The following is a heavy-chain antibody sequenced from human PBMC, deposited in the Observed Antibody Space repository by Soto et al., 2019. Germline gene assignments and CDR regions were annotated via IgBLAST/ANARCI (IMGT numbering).Heavy chain of an antibody. CDR1: GLPLTTRGEG. CDR3: AHSPGGAFQH. CDR2: IYWHDDK. Sequence: SGATLGSPTQTLALTCTFRGLPLTTRGEGVGWVRQPPGKALEWLEVIYWHDDKRYSPSLSSRLTITKDTSKNQLVLTMTNMDPVETATDYRAHSPGGAFQHWGQGTLVTVSS. J-gene: IGHJ1*01. D-gene: IGHD2-8*02. V-gene: IGHV2-5*01.